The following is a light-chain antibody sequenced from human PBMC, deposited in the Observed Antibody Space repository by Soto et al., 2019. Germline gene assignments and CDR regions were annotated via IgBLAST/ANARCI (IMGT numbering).Light chain of an antibody. CDR2: GAF. CDR3: QQYAFSPGS. CDR1: QSVSRNY. Sequence: EIVLTQSPGTLSLSPGERATLSCRASQSVSRNYLVWYQQKPGQAPRLLIYGAFTRATGIPSRFSGSGSGTDFTLTISRLEPGDFALYYCQQYAFSPGSFGQGTRLEI. J-gene: IGKJ5*01. V-gene: IGKV3-20*01.